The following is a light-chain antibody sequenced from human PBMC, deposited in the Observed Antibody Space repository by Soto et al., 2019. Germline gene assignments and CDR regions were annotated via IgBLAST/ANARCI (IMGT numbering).Light chain of an antibody. Sequence: EIVMTQSPATLSVSPGERATLSCRASQSVRGNLAWYQQKPCQAPRLLISGASARATGIPARFSGSGSGTEFPLTIIILQSEDFALYFCQKYNKRPGTFGQGNKVEIK. CDR1: QSVRGN. J-gene: IGKJ1*01. V-gene: IGKV3-15*01. CDR2: GAS. CDR3: QKYNKRPGT.